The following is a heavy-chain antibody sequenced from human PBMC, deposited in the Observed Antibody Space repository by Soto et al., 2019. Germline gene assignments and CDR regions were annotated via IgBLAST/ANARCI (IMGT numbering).Heavy chain of an antibody. CDR2: INPNSGGT. J-gene: IGHJ4*02. CDR3: ARGLGDSSSSSSLIIEY. V-gene: IGHV1-2*04. Sequence: GASVKVSCKASGDTFTGYYMHWVRQAPGQGFEWMGWINPNSGGTNYAQKFQGWVTMTRGTSISTAYMELSRLRSDDTAVYYCARGLGDSSSSSSLIIEYWGQGTLVTVSS. CDR1: GDTFTGYY. D-gene: IGHD6-6*01.